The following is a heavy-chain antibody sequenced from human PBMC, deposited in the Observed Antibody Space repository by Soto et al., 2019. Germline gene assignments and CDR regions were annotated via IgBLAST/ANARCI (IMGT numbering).Heavy chain of an antibody. J-gene: IGHJ4*02. CDR3: ATLIGDFDY. CDR1: GGAISSYY. V-gene: IGHV4-59*01. Sequence: SETLSLTCTVSGGAISSYYCIWIRQPPGKGLEWIGYIYYSGSTNYNPSLKSRVTISVDTSKNQFSLKLSSVTAADTAVYYCATLIGDFDYWGQGTLVTVSS. D-gene: IGHD3-16*01. CDR2: IYYSGST.